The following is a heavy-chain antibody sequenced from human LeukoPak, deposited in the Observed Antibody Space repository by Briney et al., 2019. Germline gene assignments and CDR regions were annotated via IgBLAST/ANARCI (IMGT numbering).Heavy chain of an antibody. Sequence: GESLKISCKGSGYSFTSYWIGWVRQMPGKGLEWMGIIYPGDSDTRYSPSFQGQVTISADKSISTAYLQWSSLKASDTAMYYCARPSPAAVNAFDIWGQGTMVTVSS. J-gene: IGHJ3*02. D-gene: IGHD6-13*01. CDR1: GYSFTSYW. V-gene: IGHV5-51*01. CDR2: IYPGDSDT. CDR3: ARPSPAAVNAFDI.